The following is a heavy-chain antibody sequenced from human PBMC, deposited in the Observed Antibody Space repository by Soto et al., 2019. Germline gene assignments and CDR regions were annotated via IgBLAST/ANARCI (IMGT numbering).Heavy chain of an antibody. D-gene: IGHD3-22*01. J-gene: IGHJ6*02. V-gene: IGHV1-69*01. CDR2: IIPILGTA. CDR3: ASTYYYDSSGYLGSYYYYYYYGIDV. Sequence: QVQLVQSGAEVKKPGSSVKVSCKASGGTFSSYAISWVRQAPGQGLEWMGGIIPILGTANYAQKFQGRVTLTAAESTSPAYMELSSLRSEDTAVYYCASTYYYDSSGYLGSYYYYYYYGIDVWGQGTTVTGSS. CDR1: GGTFSSYA.